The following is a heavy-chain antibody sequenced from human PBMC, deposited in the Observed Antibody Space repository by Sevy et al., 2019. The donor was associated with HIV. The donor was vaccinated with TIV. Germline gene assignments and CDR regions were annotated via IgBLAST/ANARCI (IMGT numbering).Heavy chain of an antibody. Sequence: GGSLRLSCAASGFTFSSYWMSWVRLAPGKGLEWVANVNQGGSEKDYVDSVKGRFTISRDNAKNSLYLQMNSLRAEDTAVYYCARGGDDGAFDIWGQGTMVTVSS. CDR2: VNQGGSEK. CDR3: ARGGDDGAFDI. CDR1: GFTFSSYW. J-gene: IGHJ3*02. V-gene: IGHV3-7*01. D-gene: IGHD2-21*02.